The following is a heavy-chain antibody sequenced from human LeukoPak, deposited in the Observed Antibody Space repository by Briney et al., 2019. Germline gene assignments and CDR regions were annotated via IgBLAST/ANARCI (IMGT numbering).Heavy chain of an antibody. Sequence: HGESLKISCKGSGYSFTSYWIGWVRQMPGKGLEWMGIIYPGDSDTTYSPSFQGQVTISADKSISTAYLQWSRLKASDTAMYYCARAGYSSGWFVPFDLWGQGTLVTVSS. CDR3: ARAGYSSGWFVPFDL. CDR2: IYPGDSDT. D-gene: IGHD6-19*01. V-gene: IGHV5-51*01. CDR1: GYSFTSYW. J-gene: IGHJ4*02.